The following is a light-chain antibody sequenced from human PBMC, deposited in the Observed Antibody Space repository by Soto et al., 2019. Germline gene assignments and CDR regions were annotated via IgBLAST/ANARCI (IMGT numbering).Light chain of an antibody. CDR1: SSNIGAGYD. J-gene: IGLJ3*02. CDR3: QSYDSSLSGWV. CDR2: GNS. V-gene: IGLV1-40*01. Sequence: QSVLTQPPSVSGAPWQRVTISCTGSSSNIGAGYDVHWYQQLPGTAPKLLIYGNSTRPSGVPDRFSGSKSGTSASLAITGLQAEDEADYYCQSYDSSLSGWVFGGGTKLTVL.